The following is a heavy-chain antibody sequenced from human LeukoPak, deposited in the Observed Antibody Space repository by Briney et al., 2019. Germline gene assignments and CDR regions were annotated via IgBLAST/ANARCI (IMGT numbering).Heavy chain of an antibody. CDR1: GGSISSGDYY. CDR3: AREGYFDSSGYHDAFDI. J-gene: IGHJ3*02. V-gene: IGHV4-61*02. CDR2: MYTSGST. Sequence: PSQTLSLTCTVSGGSISSGDYYWSWIRQPAGKGLEWIGRMYTSGSTNYNPSLKSRVTILVGTSKTHFSLKLSSVTAADTAVYYCAREGYFDSSGYHDAFDIWGQGTMVTVSS. D-gene: IGHD3-22*01.